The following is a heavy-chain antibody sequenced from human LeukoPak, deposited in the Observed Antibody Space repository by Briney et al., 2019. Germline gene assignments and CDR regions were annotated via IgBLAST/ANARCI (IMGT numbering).Heavy chain of an antibody. V-gene: IGHV3-30*03. D-gene: IGHD6-19*01. J-gene: IGHJ4*02. CDR3: ARGGIQVSGIDEFDY. CDR1: GFTFSSYG. Sequence: PRGSLRLSCAASGFTFSSYGMHWVRQAPGKGLEWVAVISYDGSNKYYADSVKGRFTISRENAESSLYLQMNSLRAEDTAVYYCARGGIQVSGIDEFDYWGQGTLVTVSS. CDR2: ISYDGSNK.